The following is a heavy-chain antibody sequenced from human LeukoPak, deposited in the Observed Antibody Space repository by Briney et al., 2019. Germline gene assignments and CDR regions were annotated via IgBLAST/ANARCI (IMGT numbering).Heavy chain of an antibody. J-gene: IGHJ6*02. CDR1: GFTFSSYS. Sequence: GGSLRLSCAASGFTFSSYSINWVRQAPGKGLEWVSSISSSSSYIYYADSVKGRFTISRDNAKNSLYLQMNSLRAEDTAVYYCARGVAGAGYYYYGMVVWGQGTTVTVSS. CDR3: ARGVAGAGYYYYGMVV. D-gene: IGHD6-19*01. CDR2: ISSSSSYI. V-gene: IGHV3-21*01.